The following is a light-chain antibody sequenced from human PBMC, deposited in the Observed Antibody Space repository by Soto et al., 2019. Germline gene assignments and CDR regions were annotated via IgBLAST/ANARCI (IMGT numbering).Light chain of an antibody. Sequence: DIQLTQSPATLSASIGDRVVITCRASQTIDRWLAWYQQRPGLAPRLLIYDASTLESGVPSRFSGSRSETEFTLTISSLKPDDFATCHCQPYEGNPTFGQGTTVEVK. CDR3: QPYEGNPT. V-gene: IGKV1-5*01. CDR2: DAS. CDR1: QTIDRW. J-gene: IGKJ1*01.